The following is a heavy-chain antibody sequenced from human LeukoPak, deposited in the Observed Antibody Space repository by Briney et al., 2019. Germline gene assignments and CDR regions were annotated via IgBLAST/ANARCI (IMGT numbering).Heavy chain of an antibody. V-gene: IGHV4-34*01. CDR3: ARGRVYYYDSSGYFNWFDP. CDR1: GGSISSYY. Sequence: SETLSLTCTVSGGSISSYYWSWIRQPPGKGLEWIGEINHSGSTNYNPSLKSRVTISVDTSKNQFSLKLSSVTAADTAVYYCARGRVYYYDSSGYFNWFDPWGQGTLVTVSS. D-gene: IGHD3-22*01. CDR2: INHSGST. J-gene: IGHJ5*02.